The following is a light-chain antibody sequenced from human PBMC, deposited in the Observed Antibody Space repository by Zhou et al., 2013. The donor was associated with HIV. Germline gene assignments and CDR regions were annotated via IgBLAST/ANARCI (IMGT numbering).Light chain of an antibody. Sequence: EIVLTQSPGTLSLSPGERATLSCRASQSVSSSYLAWYQQKPGQAPRLLIHDATNRASGIPARFSGSGSGTDFTLTISRLEPKDFAVYYCQQYGSSPQTFGQGTRL. V-gene: IGKV3-20*01. CDR1: QSVSSSY. CDR2: DAT. CDR3: QQYGSSPQT. J-gene: IGKJ5*01.